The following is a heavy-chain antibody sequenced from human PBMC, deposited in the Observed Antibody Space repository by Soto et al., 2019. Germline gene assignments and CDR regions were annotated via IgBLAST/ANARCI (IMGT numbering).Heavy chain of an antibody. Sequence: PSETLSLTCTVSGGSISSSSYYWGWIRQPPGKGLEWIGSIYYSGSTYYNPSLKSRVTISVDTSKNQFSLKLSSVTAADTAVYYCARLRTRDYDFWSGYYIEFDYWGQGTLVTVSS. D-gene: IGHD3-3*01. CDR2: IYYSGST. J-gene: IGHJ4*02. CDR3: ARLRTRDYDFWSGYYIEFDY. V-gene: IGHV4-39*01. CDR1: GGSISSSSYY.